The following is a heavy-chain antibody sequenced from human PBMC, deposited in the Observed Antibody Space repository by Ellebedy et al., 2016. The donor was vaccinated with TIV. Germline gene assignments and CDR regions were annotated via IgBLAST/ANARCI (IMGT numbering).Heavy chain of an antibody. CDR3: ARGGYCSGGSCYSARNFDY. CDR2: INHSGST. CDR1: GGSFSGYY. D-gene: IGHD2-15*01. J-gene: IGHJ4*02. V-gene: IGHV4-34*01. Sequence: MPSETLSLTCAVYGGSFSGYYWSWIRQPPGKGLEWIGEINHSGSTNYNPSLKSRVTISVDTSKNQFSLKLSSVTAADTAVYYCARGGYCSGGSCYSARNFDYWGQGTLVTVSS.